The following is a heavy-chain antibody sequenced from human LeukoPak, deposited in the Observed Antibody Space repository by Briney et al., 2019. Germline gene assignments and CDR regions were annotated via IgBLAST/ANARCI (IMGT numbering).Heavy chain of an antibody. J-gene: IGHJ4*02. D-gene: IGHD4-23*01. Sequence: VASVKVSCKVSGYTLTELSMHWVRQAPGKGLEWMGGFDPEDGETIYAQKFQGRVTMTEDTSTDTAYMELSSLRSEDTAVYYCARDSRYGGNPHPALWGQGTLVTVSS. CDR2: FDPEDGET. CDR3: ARDSRYGGNPHPAL. CDR1: GYTLTELS. V-gene: IGHV1-24*01.